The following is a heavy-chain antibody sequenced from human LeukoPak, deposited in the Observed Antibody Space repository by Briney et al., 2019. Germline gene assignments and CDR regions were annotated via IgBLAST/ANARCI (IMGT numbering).Heavy chain of an antibody. CDR1: GFTFSSYA. J-gene: IGHJ4*02. V-gene: IGHV3-23*01. CDR3: AKTSGSYYDFDY. D-gene: IGHD1-26*01. CDR2: ISGSGGST. Sequence: GGSLRLSCAASGFTFSSYAMSWVRQAPGKGLEWVSAISGSGGSTYYADSVKGRLTISRDNSKNTLYLQMNSLRAEDTAVYYCAKTSGSYYDFDYWGQGTLVTVSS.